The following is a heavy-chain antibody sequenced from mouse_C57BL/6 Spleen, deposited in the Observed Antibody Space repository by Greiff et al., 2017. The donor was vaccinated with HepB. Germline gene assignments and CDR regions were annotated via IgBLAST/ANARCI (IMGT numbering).Heavy chain of an antibody. V-gene: IGHV1-69*01. J-gene: IGHJ2*01. Sequence: QVQLQQPGAELVMPGASVKLSCKASGYTFTSYWMHWVKQRPGQGLEWIGEIDPSDSYTNYNQKFKGNSTLTVDKSSSTAYMQLSSLTSEDSAVYYCARKKGNWFFDYWGQGTTLTVSS. CDR1: GYTFTSYW. D-gene: IGHD4-1*01. CDR3: ARKKGNWFFDY. CDR2: IDPSDSYT.